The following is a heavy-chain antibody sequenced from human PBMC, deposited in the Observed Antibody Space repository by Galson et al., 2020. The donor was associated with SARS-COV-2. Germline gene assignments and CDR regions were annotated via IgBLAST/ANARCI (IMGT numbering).Heavy chain of an antibody. Sequence: SVKVSCKASGFSFRTSAVQWVRQARGQRLEWIGWIVGGSSNTKYAQKFQERVTITRDMSTSTVYMELSSLRSEDTSVYYCASILGATTQGYWGQGTLVTVAS. J-gene: IGHJ4*02. CDR3: ASILGATTQGY. CDR2: IVGGSSNT. V-gene: IGHV1-58*01. D-gene: IGHD1-26*01. CDR1: GFSFRTSA.